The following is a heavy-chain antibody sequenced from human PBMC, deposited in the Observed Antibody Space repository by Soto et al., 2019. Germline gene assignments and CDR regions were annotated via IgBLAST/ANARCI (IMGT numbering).Heavy chain of an antibody. V-gene: IGHV1-69*01. J-gene: IGHJ1*01. CDR2: IIPIFGTA. Sequence: QVQLVQSGAEVKKPGSSVNVSCKASGGTFSSYAISWVRQAPGQGLEWMGGIIPIFGTANYAQKFQGRVTITADESTSTAYMELSSLRSEDTAVYYCAREYSSSWYRIAYFQHWGQGTLVTVSS. D-gene: IGHD6-13*01. CDR3: AREYSSSWYRIAYFQH. CDR1: GGTFSSYA.